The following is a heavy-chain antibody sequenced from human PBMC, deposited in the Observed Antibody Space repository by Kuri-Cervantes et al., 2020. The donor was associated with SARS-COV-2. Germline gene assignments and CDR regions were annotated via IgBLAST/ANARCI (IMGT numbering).Heavy chain of an antibody. D-gene: IGHD3-10*01. J-gene: IGHJ5*01. CDR1: GYTFTNYY. CDR2: FSTSNGKT. Sequence: ASVKVSCKASGYTFTNYYIHWVRQAPGQGLEWLAIFSTSNGKTHYAQKFQGRVTLTTDTSTRTAYMELRSLRSDDTAVYYCAKEYGLGTYSPWFDSWGQGTLVTVSS. CDR3: AKEYGLGTYSPWFDS. V-gene: IGHV1-18*04.